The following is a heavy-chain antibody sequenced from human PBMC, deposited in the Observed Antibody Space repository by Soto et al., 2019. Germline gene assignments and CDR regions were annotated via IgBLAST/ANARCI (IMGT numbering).Heavy chain of an antibody. Sequence: GGSLRLSCAASGFTFSSYSMNWVRQAPGKGLEWVSSISSSSSYIYYADSVKGRFTISRDNAKNSLYLQMNSLRDEDTAVYYCARDSEYFYGSGSPNTYGMDVWGQGTTVTVSS. J-gene: IGHJ6*02. V-gene: IGHV3-21*01. D-gene: IGHD3-10*01. CDR3: ARDSEYFYGSGSPNTYGMDV. CDR1: GFTFSSYS. CDR2: ISSSSSYI.